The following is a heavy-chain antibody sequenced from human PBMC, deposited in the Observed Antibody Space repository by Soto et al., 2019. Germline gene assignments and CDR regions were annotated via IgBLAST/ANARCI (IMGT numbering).Heavy chain of an antibody. CDR1: GYSISSGYY. V-gene: IGHV4-38-2*01. Sequence: PSETLSLTCAVSGYSISSGYYWGWIRQPPGKGLEWIGSIYHSGSTYYNPSLKSRVTISVDTSKNQFSLKLSSVTAADTAVYYCARSGSGWYGNWFDPWGQGTLVTSPQ. CDR2: IYHSGST. CDR3: ARSGSGWYGNWFDP. J-gene: IGHJ5*02. D-gene: IGHD6-19*01.